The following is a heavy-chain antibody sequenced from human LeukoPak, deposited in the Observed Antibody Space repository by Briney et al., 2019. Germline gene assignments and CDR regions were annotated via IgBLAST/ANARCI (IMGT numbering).Heavy chain of an antibody. Sequence: ASVKVSCKASGHTFTSYGISWLRQAPGQGLEWMGWISAYNGNTNYAQKLQGRVTMTTDTSTSTAYMELRSLRSDDTAVYYCARAEYSSSWYGYWGQGTLVTVSS. J-gene: IGHJ4*02. CDR2: ISAYNGNT. CDR1: GHTFTSYG. D-gene: IGHD6-13*01. V-gene: IGHV1-18*01. CDR3: ARAEYSSSWYGY.